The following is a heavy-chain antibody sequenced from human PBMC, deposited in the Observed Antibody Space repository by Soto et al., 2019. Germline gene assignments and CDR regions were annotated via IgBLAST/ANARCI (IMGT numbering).Heavy chain of an antibody. CDR2: ISNSGST. J-gene: IGHJ4*02. Sequence: LSLTCAVYGGSFSGYYWSWIRQPPGKGLEWIGEISNSGSTNYNQSLKSRVTISVDTSKNQFSLKLSSVTAADTAVYYCARGVVFGHWGQGTLVTVSS. CDR3: ARGVVFGH. CDR1: GGSFSGYY. V-gene: IGHV4-34*01.